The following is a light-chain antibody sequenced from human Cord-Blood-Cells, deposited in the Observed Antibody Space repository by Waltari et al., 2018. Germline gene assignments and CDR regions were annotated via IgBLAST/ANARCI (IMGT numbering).Light chain of an antibody. Sequence: QSALTQPRSVSGSPGQSVTISCTGTSSDVGGYNYVSCYQQHPGKAPKLMIYDVSKRPSGVPDRCSGSKSGNTASLTISGLQAEDEADYYCCSYAGSYTFDVVFGGGTKLTVL. J-gene: IGLJ2*01. CDR1: SSDVGGYNY. CDR3: CSYAGSYTFDVV. V-gene: IGLV2-11*01. CDR2: DVS.